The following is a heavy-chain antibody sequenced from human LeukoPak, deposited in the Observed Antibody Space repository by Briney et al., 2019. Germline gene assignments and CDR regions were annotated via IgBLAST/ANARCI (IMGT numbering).Heavy chain of an antibody. CDR2: IYYSGST. CDR3: ARQKDTASQY. D-gene: IGHD5-18*01. V-gene: IGHV4-39*01. J-gene: IGHJ4*02. Sequence: SETLSLTCTVSGGSIGSSSYYWGWIRQPPGKGLEWIGSIYYSGSTYYNPSLKSRVTISVDTSKNQFSLKLSSVTAADTAVYYCARQKDTASQYWGQGTLVTVSS. CDR1: GGSIGSSSYY.